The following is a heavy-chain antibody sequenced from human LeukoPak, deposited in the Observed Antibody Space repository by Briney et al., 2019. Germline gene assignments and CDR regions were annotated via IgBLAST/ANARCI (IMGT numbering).Heavy chain of an antibody. CDR1: GFTFSSYA. V-gene: IGHV3-23*01. J-gene: IGHJ4*02. Sequence: GGSLRLSCAASGFTFSSYAMSWVRQAPGKGLEWVSAISGSGGSTYYADSVKGRFTISRDNSKNTLYLQMNSLRAEDTAVYYCAKDKSSGWGKYYFDYWGQGTLVTVSS. CDR3: AKDKSSGWGKYYFDY. D-gene: IGHD6-19*01. CDR2: ISGSGGST.